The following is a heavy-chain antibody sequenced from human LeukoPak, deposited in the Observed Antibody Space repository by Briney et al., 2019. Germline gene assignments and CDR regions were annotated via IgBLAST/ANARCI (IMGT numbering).Heavy chain of an antibody. Sequence: PGRSLRLSCAASGFTFSSYGMHWVRQAPGKGLEWVAVIWYDGSNKYYADSVKGRFTISRDNSKNTLYLQMNSLRAEDTAVYYCARDSARRLGQYSSGWYPLYYFDYWGQGTLVTVSS. CDR2: IWYDGSNK. V-gene: IGHV3-33*01. J-gene: IGHJ4*02. CDR3: ARDSARRLGQYSSGWYPLYYFDY. CDR1: GFTFSSYG. D-gene: IGHD6-19*01.